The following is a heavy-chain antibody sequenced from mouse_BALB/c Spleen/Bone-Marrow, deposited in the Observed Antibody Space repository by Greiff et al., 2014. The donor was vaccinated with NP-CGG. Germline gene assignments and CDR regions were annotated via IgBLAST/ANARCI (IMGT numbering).Heavy chain of an antibody. J-gene: IGHJ2*01. CDR2: FYPGSDSI. CDR3: ARPLYYFDY. Sequence: QVQLQQSGAGLVKPGASVKLSCKASGYTFTEFIIHWVKQRPGQGLEWIGWFYPGSDSIKYNEKFKDKATLTADISSSTVYMELSRLTSEVSAVYFCARPLYYFDYWGQGTPLTVSS. V-gene: IGHV1-62-2*01. CDR1: GYTFTEFI.